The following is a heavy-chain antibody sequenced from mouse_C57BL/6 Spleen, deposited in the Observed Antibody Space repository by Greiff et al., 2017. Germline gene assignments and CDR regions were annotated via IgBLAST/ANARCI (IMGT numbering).Heavy chain of an antibody. J-gene: IGHJ2*01. Sequence: EVQLQQSGPGLVKPSQSLSLTCSVTGYSITSGYYWNWIRQFPGNKLEWMGYISYDGSNNYNPSLKNRISITRDTSKNQFFLKLNSVTTEDTATYYCARRGYGSSSLDYWGQGTTLTVSS. CDR3: ARRGYGSSSLDY. CDR1: GYSITSGYY. D-gene: IGHD1-1*01. V-gene: IGHV3-6*01. CDR2: ISYDGSN.